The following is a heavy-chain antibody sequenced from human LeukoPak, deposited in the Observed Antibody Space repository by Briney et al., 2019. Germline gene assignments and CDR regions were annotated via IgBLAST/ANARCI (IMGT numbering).Heavy chain of an antibody. V-gene: IGHV4-59*08. CDR3: ARAPGRNNWFDP. CDR1: GGSISSYY. Sequence: PSETLSLTCTVSGGSISSYYWSWLRQPPGKGLEWIGYIYYSGSTYYNPSLKSRVTISLDTSKNQFSLKLSSVTAADTAVYYCARAPGRNNWFDPWGQGTLVTVSS. CDR2: IYYSGST. J-gene: IGHJ5*02.